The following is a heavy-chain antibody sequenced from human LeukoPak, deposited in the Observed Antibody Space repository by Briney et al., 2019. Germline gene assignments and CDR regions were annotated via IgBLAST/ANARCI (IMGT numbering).Heavy chain of an antibody. D-gene: IGHD3-22*01. V-gene: IGHV3-23*01. J-gene: IGHJ4*02. CDR2: ISGSGGST. Sequence: GGSLRLSCAASGFTFSSYWMSWVRQAPGKGLEWVSAISGSGGSTYYADSVKGRFTISRDNSKNTLYLQMNSLRAEDTAVYYCASTSLYYYDSSGYYVVDYWGQGTLVTVSS. CDR3: ASTSLYYYDSSGYYVVDY. CDR1: GFTFSSYW.